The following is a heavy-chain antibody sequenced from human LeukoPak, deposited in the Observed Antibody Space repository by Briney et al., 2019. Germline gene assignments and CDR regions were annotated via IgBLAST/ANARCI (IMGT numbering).Heavy chain of an antibody. J-gene: IGHJ4*02. D-gene: IGHD3-22*01. V-gene: IGHV3-23*01. CDR1: GFTFSSYA. Sequence: GGSLRLSCAASGFTFSSYAMSWVRQAPGKGLEWVSAISGSGGSTYYADSVKGRFTISRDNSKNTLYLQMNSLRAEDTAVYYCAKNIGVSGYYPPVYWGQGTLVTVSS. CDR3: AKNIGVSGYYPPVY. CDR2: ISGSGGST.